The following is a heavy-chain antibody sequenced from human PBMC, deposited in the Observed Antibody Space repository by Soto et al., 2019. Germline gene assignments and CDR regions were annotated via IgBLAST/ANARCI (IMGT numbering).Heavy chain of an antibody. CDR3: ARXTHDFWSGYSDRGAFDI. CDR2: IYYSGST. V-gene: IGHV4-39*01. CDR1: GGSISSSSYY. Sequence: SETLSLTCTVSGGSISSSSYYWGWIRQPPGKGLEWIGSIYYSGSTYYNPSLKSRVTISVDTSKNQFSLKLSSVTAADTAVYYCARXTHDFWSGYSDRGAFDIWGQGTMVTVSS. D-gene: IGHD3-3*01. J-gene: IGHJ3*02.